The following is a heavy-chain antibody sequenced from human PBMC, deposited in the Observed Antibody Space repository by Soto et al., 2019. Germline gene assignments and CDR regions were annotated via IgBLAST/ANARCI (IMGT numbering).Heavy chain of an antibody. D-gene: IGHD6-6*01. CDR3: ARVLGDGPSIAARPREYNWFDP. CDR1: GFTFSDYY. Sequence: QVQLVESGGGLVKPGGSLRLSCAASGFTFSDYYMSWIRQAPGKGLEWVSYISSSSSYTNYADSVKGRFTISRDNAKNSLYLQMNSLRAEDTAVYYCARVLGDGPSIAARPREYNWFDPWGQGTLVTVSS. V-gene: IGHV3-11*06. J-gene: IGHJ5*02. CDR2: ISSSSSYT.